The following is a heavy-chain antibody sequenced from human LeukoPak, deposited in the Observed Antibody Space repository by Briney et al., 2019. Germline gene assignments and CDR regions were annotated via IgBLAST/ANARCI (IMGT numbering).Heavy chain of an antibody. CDR1: GFTFSSYW. CDR2: IKQDGSEK. V-gene: IGHV3-7*01. CDR3: ARRAIFGDYYMDV. D-gene: IGHD3-3*01. J-gene: IGHJ6*03. Sequence: PGGSLRLSCAASGFTFSSYWMSWVRQAPGKGLEWVANIKQDGSEKYYVDSVKGRFTISRDNAKNSLYLQMNSLRAEDTAVYYCARRAIFGDYYMDVWGKGTTVTVSS.